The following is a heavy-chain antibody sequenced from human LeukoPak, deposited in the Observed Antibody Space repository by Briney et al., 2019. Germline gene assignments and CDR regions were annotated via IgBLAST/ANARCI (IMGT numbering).Heavy chain of an antibody. CDR2: ISAYNGNT. D-gene: IGHD3-22*01. J-gene: IGHJ3*02. V-gene: IGHV1-18*01. Sequence: ASVKVSCKASGYTFTSYGISWVRQAPGHGLEWMGWISAYNGNTNYAQKLQGRVTMTRDTSTSTVYMELSSLRSEDTAVYYCARVKSYYYDTSDKDAFDIWGQGTMVTVSS. CDR1: GYTFTSYG. CDR3: ARVKSYYYDTSDKDAFDI.